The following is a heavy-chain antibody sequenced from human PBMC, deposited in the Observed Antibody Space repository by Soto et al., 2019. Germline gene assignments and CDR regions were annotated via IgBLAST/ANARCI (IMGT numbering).Heavy chain of an antibody. CDR3: ARHEGPYYGDYAPFDY. D-gene: IGHD4-17*01. CDR1: GGSISSYD. Sequence: LETLCVTCTVAGGSISSYDWSCIRQPPGKGLEWIGYIYYSGSTNYNPSLKSRVTISVDTSKDQFSLKLSSVTAADTAVYYCARHEGPYYGDYAPFDYWGQGTLVTLSS. V-gene: IGHV4-59*08. J-gene: IGHJ4*02. CDR2: IYYSGST.